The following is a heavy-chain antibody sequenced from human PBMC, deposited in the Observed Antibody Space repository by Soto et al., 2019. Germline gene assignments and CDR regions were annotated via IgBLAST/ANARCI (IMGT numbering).Heavy chain of an antibody. V-gene: IGHV3-48*02. D-gene: IGHD3-22*01. CDR2: ISSSSSTI. J-gene: IGHJ4*02. Sequence: EVQLVESGGGLVQPGGSLRLSCAASGFTFSSYSMNWVRQAPGKGLEWVSYISSSSSTIYYADSVKGRFTIYRDNAKNSLYLHMNSLRDEDTSVYYCATSRHDYDSSGYYYELFIFDYCGKGNLVTVSS. CDR1: GFTFSSYS. CDR3: ATSRHDYDSSGYYYELFIFDY.